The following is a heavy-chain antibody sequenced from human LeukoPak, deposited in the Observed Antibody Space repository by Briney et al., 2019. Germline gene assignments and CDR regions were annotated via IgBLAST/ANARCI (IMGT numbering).Heavy chain of an antibody. J-gene: IGHJ4*02. V-gene: IGHV1-2*02. Sequence: ASVKVSCKASGYTFTDHYIHWVRQAPGQGLEWMGWINPNNGGTNYAQKFQGRVTMTRDTSIGTAYMELSRLRSDDTAVYYCAGGIASYSSSYFDYWGQGALSPSP. CDR2: INPNNGGT. D-gene: IGHD1-26*01. CDR3: AGGIASYSSSYFDY. CDR1: GYTFTDHY.